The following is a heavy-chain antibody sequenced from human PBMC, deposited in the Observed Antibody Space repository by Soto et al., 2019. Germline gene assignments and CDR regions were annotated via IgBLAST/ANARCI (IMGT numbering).Heavy chain of an antibody. CDR3: AAGGGLPRYY. D-gene: IGHD2-15*01. CDR2: IYHSGST. CDR1: GGSISSGGYS. V-gene: IGHV4-30-2*01. Sequence: PSETLSLTYAVSGGSISSGGYSCSWIRQPPGKGLEWIGYIYHSGSTYYNPSLKSRVTISVDRSKNQFSLKLSSVTAADTAVYYCAAGGGLPRYYWGQGALVTVSS. J-gene: IGHJ4*02.